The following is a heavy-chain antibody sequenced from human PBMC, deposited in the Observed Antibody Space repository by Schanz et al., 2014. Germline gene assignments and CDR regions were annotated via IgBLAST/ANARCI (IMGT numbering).Heavy chain of an antibody. CDR1: GFIFSNYG. CDR3: AKVVASGPTTGPFDP. Sequence: QVPLVESGGGVVQRGGSLRLSCAASGFIFSNYGMHWVRQAPGKGLEWVAFIWSDGSRTYHAESVKGRFTISRDNSRNTLYLQMDSLREGGVALYYCAKVVASGPTTGPFDPWGQGTLVTVSS. J-gene: IGHJ5*02. V-gene: IGHV3-30*02. D-gene: IGHD1-26*01. CDR2: IWSDGSRT.